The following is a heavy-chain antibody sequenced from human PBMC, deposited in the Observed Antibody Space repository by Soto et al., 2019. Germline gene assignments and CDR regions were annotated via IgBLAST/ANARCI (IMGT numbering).Heavy chain of an antibody. CDR2: ISSSSSVI. D-gene: IGHD7-27*01. V-gene: IGHV3-48*01. Sequence: EVQLVESGGGLVQPGGSLILSCATSGFILSDCAMNWVRQAPGKGLEWVSYISSSSSVIDYADSVKGRFTVSRDNARNSLYLQMNSLRAEDTAVYYCARDLSWGSNWYYYMDVWDKGTTVTVSS. CDR1: GFILSDCA. CDR3: ARDLSWGSNWYYYMDV. J-gene: IGHJ6*03.